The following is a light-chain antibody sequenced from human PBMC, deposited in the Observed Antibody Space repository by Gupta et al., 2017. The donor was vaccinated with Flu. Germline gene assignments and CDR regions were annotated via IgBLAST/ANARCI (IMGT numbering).Light chain of an antibody. Sequence: DIVLTQSPDSLAVSLGERATINCKSSQSVSFSSNNKNYLAWYQQKPGQPPKLLIYWASTRESGVPDRFSGSGSGTDFTLTITSLQAEDVAVYYCQQYYSSPCTFGPGTKVDIK. CDR2: WAS. J-gene: IGKJ3*01. CDR1: QSVSFSSNNKNY. CDR3: QQYYSSPCT. V-gene: IGKV4-1*01.